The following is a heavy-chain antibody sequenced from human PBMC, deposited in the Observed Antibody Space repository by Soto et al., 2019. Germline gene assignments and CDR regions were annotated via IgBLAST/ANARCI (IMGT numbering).Heavy chain of an antibody. V-gene: IGHV3-15*07. CDR1: GFTFSHAW. Sequence: EVQLVESGGGLVKPGGSLRLSCAASGFTFSHAWMNWVRQAPGKGLEWVGRIKSKTDGGATDYAAPVKGRFTISRDDSTITLHLQVNRLKTEETAMYFCTTFRYDHASSGYYLWDFWGQGTLVTVSA. J-gene: IGHJ4*02. CDR3: TTFRYDHASSGYYLWDF. CDR2: IKSKTDGGAT. D-gene: IGHD3-22*01.